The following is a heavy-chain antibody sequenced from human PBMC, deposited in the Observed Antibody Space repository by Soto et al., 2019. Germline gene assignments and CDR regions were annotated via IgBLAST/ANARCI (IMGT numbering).Heavy chain of an antibody. D-gene: IGHD6-19*01. J-gene: IGHJ5*02. V-gene: IGHV1-8*01. CDR1: GYTFTSYD. CDR3: ASRGRSGWDLEENWFDP. Sequence: QVPLVQSGAEVKKPGASVKVSCKASGYTFTSYDINWVRQATGQGLEWMGWMNPNSGNTGYAQKFQGRVTMTRNTSISTAYMELSSLRSEDTAVYYCASRGRSGWDLEENWFDPWGQGTLVTVSS. CDR2: MNPNSGNT.